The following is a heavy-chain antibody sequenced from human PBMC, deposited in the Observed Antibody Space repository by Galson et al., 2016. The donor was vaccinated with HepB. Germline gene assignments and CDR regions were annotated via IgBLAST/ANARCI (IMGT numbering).Heavy chain of an antibody. CDR3: ARGGLTPRGNYYFGLDV. CDR1: GASISSFS. Sequence: SETLSLTCTVSGASISSFSWSWVRQPPGKGLEWLGYIYYSGVTNYNPSLNSRVTISVDTSKNRRFLKVDSVTAADTAVYYCARGGLTPRGNYYFGLDVWGQGTSVTVPS. V-gene: IGHV4-59*01. D-gene: IGHD3-10*01. J-gene: IGHJ6*02. CDR2: IYYSGVT.